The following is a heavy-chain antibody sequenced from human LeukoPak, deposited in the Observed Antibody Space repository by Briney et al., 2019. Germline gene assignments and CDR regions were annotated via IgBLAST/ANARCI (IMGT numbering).Heavy chain of an antibody. CDR1: GITFSSYS. V-gene: IGHV3-21*01. D-gene: IGHD3-3*01. CDR2: ISSSSSYI. J-gene: IGHJ4*02. Sequence: PGGSLRLSCAASGITFSSYSMNWVRQAPGKGLEWVSSISSSSSYIYYTDSVKGRFTISRDNAKNSLYLQMNSLRAEDTAVYYCARSTRSGLYYFDYWGQGTLLTVSS. CDR3: ARSTRSGLYYFDY.